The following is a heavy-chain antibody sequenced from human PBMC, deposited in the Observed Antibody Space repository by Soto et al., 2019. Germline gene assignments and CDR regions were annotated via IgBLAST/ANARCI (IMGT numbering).Heavy chain of an antibody. Sequence: QVQLVQSGAEVKKPGASVKVSCKASGYTFTNYGVSWVRQAPGQGLEWMRWINTYKGNTNYAQKFQGRVTMTTDTSTSTAYMELRSLRSDDTAIYYCAKVQEKWSKFFDYWGQGTLVTVSS. CDR2: INTYKGNT. CDR1: GYTFTNYG. V-gene: IGHV1-18*01. CDR3: AKVQEKWSKFFDY. D-gene: IGHD2-15*01. J-gene: IGHJ4*02.